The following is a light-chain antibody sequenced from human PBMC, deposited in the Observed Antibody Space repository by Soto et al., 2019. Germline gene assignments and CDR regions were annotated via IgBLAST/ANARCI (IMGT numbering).Light chain of an antibody. Sequence: QSALTQPRSVSGSPGQSVTISCTGTSSDVGDYNYVSWYQQYPGKAPKLVIYDVSKRPSGVPDRFSGSKSGNTASLTISGLQAEYEDDYYCCSFSGSYTFWVFGGGTKLTVL. CDR3: CSFSGSYTFWV. CDR2: DVS. J-gene: IGLJ3*02. CDR1: SSDVGDYNY. V-gene: IGLV2-11*01.